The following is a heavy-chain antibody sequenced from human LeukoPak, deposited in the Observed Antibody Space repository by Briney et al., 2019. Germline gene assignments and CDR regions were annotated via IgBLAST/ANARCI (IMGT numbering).Heavy chain of an antibody. CDR2: INGDGGAI. CDR3: VRDLPRTSGP. J-gene: IGHJ5*02. Sequence: GGSLRLSCVASGFSFSTAWMHWARQTPGKGLVWVSHINGDGGAINYADDVKGRFTISRDNAKSTLYLQMNSLRVEDTAVYYCVRDLPRTSGPWGQGTLVTVSS. D-gene: IGHD3-10*01. V-gene: IGHV3-74*01. CDR1: GFSFSTAW.